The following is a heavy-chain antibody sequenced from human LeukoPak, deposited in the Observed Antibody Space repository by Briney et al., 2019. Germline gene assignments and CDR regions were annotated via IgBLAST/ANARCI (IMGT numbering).Heavy chain of an antibody. D-gene: IGHD5-12*01. CDR3: ARDVASWGGYTFAY. CDR2: IKQDGSDR. V-gene: IGHV3-7*01. CDR1: GFTFSSYW. Sequence: PGGSLRLSCAASGFTFSSYWMSWVRQAPGKGLEWVANIKQDGSDRYYVDSVKGRFTISRDNGKSSLYLQMNSLRIDDTAVYFCARDVASWGGYTFAYWGQGTLVTVSS. J-gene: IGHJ4*02.